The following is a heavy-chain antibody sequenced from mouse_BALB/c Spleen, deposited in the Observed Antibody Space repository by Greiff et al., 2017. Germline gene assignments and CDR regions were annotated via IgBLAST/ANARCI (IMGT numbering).Heavy chain of an antibody. J-gene: IGHJ2*01. Sequence: VQLKESGPELVKPGASVKMSCKASGYTFTSYVMHWVKQKPGQGLEWIGYINPYNDGTKYNEKFKGKATPTSDKSSSTAYMELISLTSEDSAVYYCARRGVYYADFDYWGQGTTLTVSS. V-gene: IGHV1-14*01. CDR2: INPYNDGT. D-gene: IGHD2-1*01. CDR1: GYTFTSYV. CDR3: ARRGVYYADFDY.